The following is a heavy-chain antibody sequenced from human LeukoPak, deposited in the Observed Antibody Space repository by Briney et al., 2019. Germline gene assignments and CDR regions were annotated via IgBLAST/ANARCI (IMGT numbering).Heavy chain of an antibody. V-gene: IGHV1-8*01. CDR1: GYTFTSYD. CDR2: MNPNSGNT. J-gene: IGHJ4*02. D-gene: IGHD3-22*01. CDR3: ARDGYYDSSGYPLG. Sequence: ASVKVSCKASGYTFTSYDINWVRQATGLGLEWMGWMNPNSGNTGYAQKFQGRVTMTRDTSTSTVYMELSSLRSEDTAMYYCARDGYYDSSGYPLGWGQGTLVTVSS.